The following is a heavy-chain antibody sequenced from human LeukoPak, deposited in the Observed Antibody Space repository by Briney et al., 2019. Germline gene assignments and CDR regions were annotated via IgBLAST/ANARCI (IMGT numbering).Heavy chain of an antibody. J-gene: IGHJ4*02. V-gene: IGHV4-31*03. CDR1: GGSISSGGYY. CDR3: ARAPREGYCSSTSRLYFDY. D-gene: IGHD2-2*01. CDR2: IYYSGST. Sequence: SQTLSLTCTVSGGSISSGGYYWSWIRQHPGKGLEWIGYIYYSGSTYYNPSLKSRVTISVDTSKNQFSLKLSSVTAADTAVYYCARAPREGYCSSTSRLYFDYWGQGTLVTVSS.